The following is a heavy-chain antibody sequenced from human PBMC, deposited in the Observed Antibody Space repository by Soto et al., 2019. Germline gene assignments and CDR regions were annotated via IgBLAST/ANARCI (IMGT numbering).Heavy chain of an antibody. Sequence: GGSLRLSCAASGFTFSSYWMHWVRQAPGKGLVWVSRINSDGSSTSYADSVKGRFTISRDNAKNTLYLQMNSLRAEDTAVYYCARVEEGNYDLLTGYYAPPDYWGQGTLVTVSS. CDR1: GFTFSSYW. V-gene: IGHV3-74*01. CDR3: ARVEEGNYDLLTGYYAPPDY. J-gene: IGHJ4*02. D-gene: IGHD3-9*01. CDR2: INSDGSST.